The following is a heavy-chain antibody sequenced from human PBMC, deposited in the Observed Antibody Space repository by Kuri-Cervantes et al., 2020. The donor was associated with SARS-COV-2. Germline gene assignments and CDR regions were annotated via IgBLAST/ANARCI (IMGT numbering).Heavy chain of an antibody. Sequence: SVKVSCKASGGTFSSYAISWVRQAPGQGLEWMGGIIPIFGTANYAQKFQGRVTITADESTSTAYTELSSLRSEDTAVYYCARANIYELERPKRSYYYGMDVWGQGTTVTVSS. CDR2: IIPIFGTA. V-gene: IGHV1-69*13. D-gene: IGHD1-1*01. CDR3: ARANIYELERPKRSYYYGMDV. J-gene: IGHJ6*02. CDR1: GGTFSSYA.